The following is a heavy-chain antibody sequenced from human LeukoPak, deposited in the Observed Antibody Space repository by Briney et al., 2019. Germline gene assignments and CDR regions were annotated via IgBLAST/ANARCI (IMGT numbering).Heavy chain of an antibody. D-gene: IGHD4-23*01. J-gene: IGHJ4*02. CDR3: ARETGGNLDY. V-gene: IGHV3-30*03. Sequence: GRSLRLSCAASGSTFTTYGVHWVRQAPGKGLEWVAVLSYDGSNKYYADSVKGRFTISRDNSKNTLYLQMISLRAEDTAVYYCARETGGNLDYWGQGTLVTVSS. CDR2: LSYDGSNK. CDR1: GSTFTTYG.